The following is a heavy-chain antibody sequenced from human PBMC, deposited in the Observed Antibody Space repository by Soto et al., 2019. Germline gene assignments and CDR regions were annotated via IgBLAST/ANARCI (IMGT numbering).Heavy chain of an antibody. Sequence: EVQLVESGGGLVQPGGSLSLSCAASGFTFSSHSMNWVRQAPWKGLEWVSYISSSGSTIFYADPVKGRFTIYRDSAKNSLLLQRNNVRVEDTAVYYCARDRYCDYGVNDLGPGTLVTVSS. CDR2: ISSSGSTI. CDR3: ARDRYCDYGVND. J-gene: IGHJ4*02. D-gene: IGHD4-17*01. CDR1: GFTFSSHS. V-gene: IGHV3-48*01.